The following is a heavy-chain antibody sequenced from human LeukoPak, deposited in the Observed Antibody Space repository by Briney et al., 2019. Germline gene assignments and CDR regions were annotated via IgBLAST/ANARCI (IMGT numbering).Heavy chain of an antibody. J-gene: IGHJ5*02. CDR3: ARRVIVGNWFDP. V-gene: IGHV1-46*01. CDR2: INPSGGST. D-gene: IGHD1-26*01. CDR1: GYTFTSYY. Sequence: ASVKVSCKASGYTFTSYYMHWVRQAPGQGLEWMGIINPSGGSTSYAQKFQGRVTMTRDMSTSTVYMELSSLRSEDTAVYYCARRVIVGNWFDPWGQGTLVTVSS.